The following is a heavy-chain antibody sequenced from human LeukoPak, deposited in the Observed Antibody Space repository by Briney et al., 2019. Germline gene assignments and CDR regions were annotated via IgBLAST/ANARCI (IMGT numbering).Heavy chain of an antibody. CDR2: INPNSGDT. V-gene: IGHV1-2*06. D-gene: IGHD2-2*01. Sequence: ASVKVSCKASGYTFTGYYMHWVRQAPGQGFEWMGRINPNSGDTNYAQKFQGRVTMTRGTSISTAHMELSRLRSDDTAVYYCARANPLYCSSTTCLFDYWGQGTLVTVSS. CDR3: ARANPLYCSSTTCLFDY. CDR1: GYTFTGYY. J-gene: IGHJ4*02.